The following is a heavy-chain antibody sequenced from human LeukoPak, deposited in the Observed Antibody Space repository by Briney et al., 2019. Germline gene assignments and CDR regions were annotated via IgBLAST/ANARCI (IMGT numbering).Heavy chain of an antibody. Sequence: GGSLRLSCAASGFTFSSYAMSWVRQAPGKXLEWVSAISGSGRSTYYADSVKGRFTISRDNSKNTLYLQVNSLRAEDTAVYYCAKGLSSSRVYYAMDVWGQGTTVTVSS. CDR2: ISGSGRST. D-gene: IGHD6-13*01. CDR3: AKGLSSSRVYYAMDV. V-gene: IGHV3-23*01. J-gene: IGHJ6*02. CDR1: GFTFSSYA.